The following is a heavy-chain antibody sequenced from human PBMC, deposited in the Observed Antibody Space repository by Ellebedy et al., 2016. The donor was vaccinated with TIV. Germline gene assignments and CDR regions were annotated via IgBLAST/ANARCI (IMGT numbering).Heavy chain of an antibody. V-gene: IGHV1-24*01. CDR2: FDPEDGET. D-gene: IGHD2-15*01. CDR1: GYTLTELS. Sequence: ASVKVSXKVSGYTLTELSMHWVRQAPGKGLEWMGGFDPEDGETIYAQKFQGRVTITRDTSASTAYMELSSLRSEDTAVYYCAREQVVVVAAIFYGMDVWGQGTTVTVSS. J-gene: IGHJ6*02. CDR3: AREQVVVVAAIFYGMDV.